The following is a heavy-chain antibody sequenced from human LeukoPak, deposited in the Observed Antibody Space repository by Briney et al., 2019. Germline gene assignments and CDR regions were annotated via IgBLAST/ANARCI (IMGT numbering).Heavy chain of an antibody. D-gene: IGHD3-10*01. CDR1: GGSISSYY. CDR2: IYNSGST. J-gene: IGHJ4*02. V-gene: IGHV4-4*07. Sequence: ASETLSLTCTVSGGSISSYYWSWIRQPAGKGLEWIGRIYNSGSTNYNPSLKSRVTMSVDTSKNQFSLKLSSVTAADTAVYYCARDLFSEGVFSFFDYWGQGTLVTVSS. CDR3: ARDLFSEGVFSFFDY.